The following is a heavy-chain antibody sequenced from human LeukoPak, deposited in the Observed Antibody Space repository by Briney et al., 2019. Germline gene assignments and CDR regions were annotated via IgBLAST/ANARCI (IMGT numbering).Heavy chain of an antibody. Sequence: SETLSLTCGVYDGSFSDYYWTWLRQPPGKGLEWIGEINRRGITNYNPSLKGRATISVDKSKTQFSLKVRSVTAADTGVYFCARIYGGTRASHYYYMDVWGKGTTVTISS. D-gene: IGHD3-16*01. CDR1: DGSFSDYY. CDR3: ARIYGGTRASHYYYMDV. J-gene: IGHJ6*03. V-gene: IGHV4-34*01. CDR2: INRRGIT.